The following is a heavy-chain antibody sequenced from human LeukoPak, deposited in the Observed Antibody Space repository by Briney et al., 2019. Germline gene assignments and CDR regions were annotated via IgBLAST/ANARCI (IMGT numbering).Heavy chain of an antibody. CDR3: ARHRVGAQGPDSAMDD. D-gene: IGHD5-18*01. CDR2: INHSGST. CDR1: GGSFSGYY. J-gene: IGHJ4*02. V-gene: IGHV4-34*01. Sequence: PSETLSLTCAVYGGSFSGYYWSWIRQPPGKGLEWIGEINHSGSTNYNPSLKSRVTISVDTSKNQFSLKLSSVTAADTAVYYCARHRVGAQGPDSAMDDWGQGTLVTVSS.